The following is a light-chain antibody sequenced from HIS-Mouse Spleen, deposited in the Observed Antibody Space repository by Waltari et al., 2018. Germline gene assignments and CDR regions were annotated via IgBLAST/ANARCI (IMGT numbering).Light chain of an antibody. CDR3: SSYTSSGTLVV. V-gene: IGLV2-14*03. J-gene: IGLJ2*01. CDR1: SSDVGGYNY. CDR2: DVS. Sequence: QSALTQPASVSGSPGQSITISCTGTSSDVGGYNYVPWYQQHPGKAPNRMIYDVSTRPSGFSTRFYGYKSGNTASLTISGLQAEDEADYYCSSYTSSGTLVVFGGGTKLTVL.